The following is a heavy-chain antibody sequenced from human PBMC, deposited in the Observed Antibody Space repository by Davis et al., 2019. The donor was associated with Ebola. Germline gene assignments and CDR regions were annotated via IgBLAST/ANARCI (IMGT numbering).Heavy chain of an antibody. CDR3: ARDRMITSWGMDV. CDR2: ISSSSSYI. J-gene: IGHJ6*02. Sequence: GESLKISCAASGFTFSSYSMNWVRQAPGKGLEWVSSISSSSSYIYYADSVKGRFTISRDNAQNSLYLQMNSLRAEDTAVYYCARDRMITSWGMDVWGQGTTVTVS. CDR1: GFTFSSYS. V-gene: IGHV3-21*01. D-gene: IGHD3-16*01.